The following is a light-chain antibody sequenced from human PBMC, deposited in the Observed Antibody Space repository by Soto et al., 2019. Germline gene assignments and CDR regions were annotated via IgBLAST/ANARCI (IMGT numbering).Light chain of an antibody. CDR2: AAS. Sequence: DIQMTQSPSSLSASVGDRVTITCRASQTIRSSLNWYQQKPGKAPNLLIYAASSLQSGVPSRFSGSGSGTDFTLTITSLHPEDFATYYCQQSYSAPPYTFGQGTKLEIK. V-gene: IGKV1-39*01. CDR3: QQSYSAPPYT. CDR1: QTIRSS. J-gene: IGKJ2*01.